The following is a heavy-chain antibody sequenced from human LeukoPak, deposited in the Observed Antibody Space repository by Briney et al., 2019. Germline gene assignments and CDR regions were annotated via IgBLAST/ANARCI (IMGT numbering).Heavy chain of an antibody. CDR3: AKDIGSYYDY. CDR1: GFTFSSYG. D-gene: IGHD3-10*01. CDR2: ISYDGSNK. Sequence: GGSLRLSCAASGFTFSSYGMHWVRQAPGKGLEWVAVISYDGSNKYYADSVKGRFTISRDNSKNTLYLEMNSLRAEDTAVYYCAKDIGSYYDYWGQGILVTVSS. V-gene: IGHV3-30*18. J-gene: IGHJ4*02.